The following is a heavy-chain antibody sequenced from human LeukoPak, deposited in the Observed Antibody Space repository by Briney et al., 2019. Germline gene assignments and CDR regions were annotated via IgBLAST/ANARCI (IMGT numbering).Heavy chain of an antibody. Sequence: SETLSLTCTVSGGSISSSSYYWGWIRQPPGKGLEWIGSIYYSGSTYYNPSLKSRVTISVDTSKNQFSLKLSSVTAADTAVYYCARRGYDSSSYYYAYWGQGTLVTVSS. CDR3: ARRGYDSSSYYYAY. V-gene: IGHV4-39*01. CDR1: GGSISSSSYY. CDR2: IYYSGST. D-gene: IGHD3-22*01. J-gene: IGHJ4*02.